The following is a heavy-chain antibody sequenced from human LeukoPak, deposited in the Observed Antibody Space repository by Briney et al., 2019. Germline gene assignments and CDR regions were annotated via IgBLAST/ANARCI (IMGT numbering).Heavy chain of an antibody. CDR2: ISGSGGST. D-gene: IGHD6-19*01. CDR3: ARAGWYELPRYAFDI. V-gene: IGHV3-23*01. Sequence: GGSLRLSCAASGFTFSSYGMSWVRQAPGKGLEWVSAISGSGGSTYYADSVKGRFTISRDNSKNTLYLQINSLRAEDTAVYYCARAGWYELPRYAFDIWGQGTMVTVSS. J-gene: IGHJ3*02. CDR1: GFTFSSYG.